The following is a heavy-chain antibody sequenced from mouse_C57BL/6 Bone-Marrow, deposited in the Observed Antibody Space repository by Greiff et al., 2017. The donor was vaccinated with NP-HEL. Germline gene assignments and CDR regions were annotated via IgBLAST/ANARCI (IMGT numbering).Heavy chain of an antibody. J-gene: IGHJ1*03. CDR3: ASPLYYDYGYFDV. D-gene: IGHD2-4*01. CDR2: IYPRSGNT. Sequence: VKLMESGAELARPGASVKLSCKASGYTFTSYGISWVKQRTGQGLEWIGEIYPRSGNTYYNEKFKGKATLTADKSSSTAYMELRSLTSEDSAVYFCASPLYYDYGYFDVWGTGTTVTVSS. V-gene: IGHV1-81*01. CDR1: GYTFTSYG.